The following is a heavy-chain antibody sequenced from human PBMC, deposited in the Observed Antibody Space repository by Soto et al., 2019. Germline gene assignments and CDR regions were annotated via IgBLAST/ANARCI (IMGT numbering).Heavy chain of an antibody. V-gene: IGHV3-11*01. CDR2: ISSGGRTI. Sequence: QVQLVESGGGLVKPGGSLRLSCAASGFVFSDYYMSWVRQAPGKGLEWISYISSGGRTIYYADSVKGRFTISRDNAKKAVYLQKNSLRVEDTAVYYCARDPLVVEAAMGFDYWGEGTLVTVSS. CDR3: ARDPLVVEAAMGFDY. J-gene: IGHJ4*02. CDR1: GFVFSDYY. D-gene: IGHD2-15*01.